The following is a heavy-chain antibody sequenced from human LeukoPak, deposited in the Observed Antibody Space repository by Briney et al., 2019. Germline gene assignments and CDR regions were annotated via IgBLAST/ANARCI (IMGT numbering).Heavy chain of an antibody. CDR3: ARFTVVTHGFDY. J-gene: IGHJ4*02. CDR1: GGSFSGYY. CDR2: INHSGST. D-gene: IGHD4-23*01. V-gene: IGHV4-34*01. Sequence: PSETLSLTCAVYGGSFSGYYWSWIRQPPGKGLEWIGEINHSGSTNYNPSLKSRVTISVDTSKNQFSLKLSSVTAADTAVYYRARFTVVTHGFDYWGQGTLVTVSS.